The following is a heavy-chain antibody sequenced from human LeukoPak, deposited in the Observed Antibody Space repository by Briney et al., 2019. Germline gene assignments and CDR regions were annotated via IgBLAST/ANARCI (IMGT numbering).Heavy chain of an antibody. CDR1: GFSFRSYF. D-gene: IGHD1-7*01. CDR2: IKTDGSET. CDR3: VAYNWNYPDY. J-gene: IGHJ4*02. Sequence: GGSLRLSCAASGFSFRSYFMYWVRQAPGKGLVWVSRIKTDGSETDYADSVKGRFTISRDNAKNTLYMQMNSLREEDTAVYYCVAYNWNYPDYWGQGTLVTVAS. V-gene: IGHV3-74*01.